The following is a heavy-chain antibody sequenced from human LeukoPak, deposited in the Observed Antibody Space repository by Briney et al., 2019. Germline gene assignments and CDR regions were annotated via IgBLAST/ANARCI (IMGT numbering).Heavy chain of an antibody. D-gene: IGHD5-18*01. CDR2: IIGSGGMT. Sequence: QAGGSLRLSCAASGFTFSSYGMSWVRQAPGKGLEWVSTIIGSGGMTYYADSVKGRFTISRDNSKNTLYLQMNSLRAEDTAVYYCAKGTAMVHSYYYMDVWGKGTTVTISS. J-gene: IGHJ6*03. CDR1: GFTFSSYG. CDR3: AKGTAMVHSYYYMDV. V-gene: IGHV3-23*01.